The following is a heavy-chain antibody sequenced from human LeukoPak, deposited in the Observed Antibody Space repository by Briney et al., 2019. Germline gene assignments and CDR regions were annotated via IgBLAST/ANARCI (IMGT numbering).Heavy chain of an antibody. CDR3: AKDIYGKAVDFGPVY. J-gene: IGHJ4*02. V-gene: IGHV3-43*01. CDR1: GFTFDDYT. Sequence: GGSLRLSCAASGFTFDDYTMHWVRQAPGRGLEWVSLISWDGGSTYYADSVKGRFTISRDNSKNSLYLQMNSLRTEDTALYYCAKDIYGKAVDFGPVYWGQGTLVTVSS. CDR2: ISWDGGST. D-gene: IGHD4-17*01.